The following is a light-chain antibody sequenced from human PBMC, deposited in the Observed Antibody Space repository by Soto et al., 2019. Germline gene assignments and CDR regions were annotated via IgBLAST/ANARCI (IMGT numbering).Light chain of an antibody. V-gene: IGKV3-20*01. J-gene: IGKJ1*01. Sequence: DMVLTQSPGTLSLSPGERATLSCRASQTIRDSYLAWYQQKPGQAPRLLIYGASSMATDTPHRFSGSGSGTDFTLTISRLEPEDFAVYYCQQYGTLPCTFGPGTKVDIK. CDR1: QTIRDSY. CDR2: GAS. CDR3: QQYGTLPCT.